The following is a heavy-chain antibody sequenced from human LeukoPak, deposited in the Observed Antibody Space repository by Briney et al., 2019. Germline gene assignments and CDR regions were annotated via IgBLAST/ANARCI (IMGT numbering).Heavy chain of an antibody. Sequence: GGSLRLSCAASGSTFSSYAMSWVRQAPGKGLEWVSAISGSGGSTYYADSVKGRFTISRDNSKNTLYLQMNSLRAEDTAVYYCAKSALRFLEWLDTYYFDYWGQGTLVTVSS. D-gene: IGHD3-3*01. CDR2: ISGSGGST. J-gene: IGHJ4*02. CDR3: AKSALRFLEWLDTYYFDY. V-gene: IGHV3-23*01. CDR1: GSTFSSYA.